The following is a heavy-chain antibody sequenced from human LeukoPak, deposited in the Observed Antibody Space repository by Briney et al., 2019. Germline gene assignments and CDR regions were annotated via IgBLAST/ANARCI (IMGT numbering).Heavy chain of an antibody. Sequence: SETLSLTCSVSGASLSSYYWDWLRQSPGKGLEWIGYISDTGKTDSNTSLKSRVNISLDTSKKQFSLRLSSVTAADSAVYYCATGCCEPFATWGPGILVTVSS. D-gene: IGHD1-14*01. CDR1: GASLSSYY. CDR2: ISDTGKT. J-gene: IGHJ5*02. V-gene: IGHV4-59*01. CDR3: ATGCCEPFAT.